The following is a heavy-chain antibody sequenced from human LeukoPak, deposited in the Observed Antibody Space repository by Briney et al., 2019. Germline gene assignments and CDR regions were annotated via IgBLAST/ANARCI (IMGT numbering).Heavy chain of an antibody. D-gene: IGHD2-2*01. J-gene: IGHJ4*02. CDR1: GFTFSSYW. CDR3: ARPRGCGSARCNNFDY. V-gene: IGHV3-74*01. Sequence: GGSLRLSCAASGFTFSSYWMYWVRQAPGKGLVWVSRINSDGSSTTYADSVKGRFTISRDNAKNTLYLQMNSLRAEDTAVYYCARPRGCGSARCNNFDYWGQGTLVTVSS. CDR2: INSDGSST.